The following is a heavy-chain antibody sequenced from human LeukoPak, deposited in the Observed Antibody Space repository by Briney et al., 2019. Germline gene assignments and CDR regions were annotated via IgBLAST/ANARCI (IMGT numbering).Heavy chain of an antibody. CDR1: GLTFSSYA. CDR2: ISGSGGST. V-gene: IGHV3-23*01. CDR3: ANWPDAFDI. Sequence: AGGSLRLSCAASGLTFSSYAMSWVRQASGKGLEWVSAISGSGGSTYYADSVKGRFTISRDNSKNTLYLQMNSLRAEDTAVYYCANWPDAFDIWGQGTMVTVSS. J-gene: IGHJ3*02.